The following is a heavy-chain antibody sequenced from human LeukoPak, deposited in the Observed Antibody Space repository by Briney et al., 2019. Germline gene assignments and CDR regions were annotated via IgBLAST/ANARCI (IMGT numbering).Heavy chain of an antibody. J-gene: IGHJ4*02. CDR3: ARVSILQQQALFDY. CDR2: ISAYNGNT. V-gene: IGHV1-18*01. Sequence: ASVTVSCKASGYTFTSYGISWVRQAPGQGLEWMGWISAYNGNTNYAQKLQGRVTMTTDTSTSTAYMELRSLRSDDTAVYYCARVSILQQQALFDYWGQGTLVTVSS. CDR1: GYTFTSYG. D-gene: IGHD4-11*01.